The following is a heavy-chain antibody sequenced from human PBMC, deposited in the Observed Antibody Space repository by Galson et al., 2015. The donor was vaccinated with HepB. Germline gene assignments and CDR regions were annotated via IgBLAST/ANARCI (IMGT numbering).Heavy chain of an antibody. V-gene: IGHV3-23*01. D-gene: IGHD5-24*01. Sequence: SLRLSCAASGFTFSSYAMSWVRQAPGKGLEWVSAIRGRGGSTYYADSVKGRFTISRDSPKNALYLQMNSLRAEDTAVYYCAKDSGRWLHRAFDIWGQGTMVTVSS. J-gene: IGHJ3*02. CDR1: GFTFSSYA. CDR3: AKDSGRWLHRAFDI. CDR2: IRGRGGST.